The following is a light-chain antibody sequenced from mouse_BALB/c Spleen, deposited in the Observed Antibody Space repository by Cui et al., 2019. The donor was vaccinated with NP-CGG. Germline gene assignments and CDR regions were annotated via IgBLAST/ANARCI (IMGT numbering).Light chain of an antibody. CDR2: GTN. J-gene: IGLJ1*01. Sequence: QAVVTQEYVRTTSPGETVTLTCRSSTGAVTTSNYANWVQEKPDHLFTGLIGGTNNRVPGVPARFSGSLIGDKAALTITGAQTEDEAIYFCALWYSNHWVFGGGTKLTVL. CDR3: ALWYSNHWV. CDR1: TGAVTTSNY. V-gene: IGLV1*01.